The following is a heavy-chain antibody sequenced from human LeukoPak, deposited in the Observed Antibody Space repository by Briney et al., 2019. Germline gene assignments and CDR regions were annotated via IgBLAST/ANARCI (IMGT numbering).Heavy chain of an antibody. D-gene: IGHD5-18*01. Sequence: SETLSLTCTVSGGSISSNYWSWIRQPPGKGLEWIGYISYSGNTNYDPSLKSRVTISVDTSKNQFSLKLSSVTAADTAVYYCARVRKTQIYNYGSLDYYYYMDVWGKGTTVTASS. CDR2: ISYSGNT. V-gene: IGHV4-59*01. CDR1: GGSISSNY. J-gene: IGHJ6*03. CDR3: ARVRKTQIYNYGSLDYYYYMDV.